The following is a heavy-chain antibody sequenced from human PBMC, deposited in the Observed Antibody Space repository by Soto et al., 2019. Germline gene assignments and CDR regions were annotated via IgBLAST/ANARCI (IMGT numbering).Heavy chain of an antibody. CDR3: ATMGTPATGLYYFDY. CDR2: IYYSGST. V-gene: IGHV4-59*08. CDR1: GGSISSYY. J-gene: IGHJ4*02. Sequence: PSETLSLTFTVSGGSISSYYWSWIRQSPGKGLEWIGYIYYSGSTNYNPSLKSRVSISVDTSKNQFSLKLSSVTAADTAVYYCATMGTPATGLYYFDYWGQGTLVTVSS. D-gene: IGHD1-7*01.